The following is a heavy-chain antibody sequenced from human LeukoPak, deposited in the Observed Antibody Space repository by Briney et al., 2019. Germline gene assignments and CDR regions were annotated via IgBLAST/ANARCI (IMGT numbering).Heavy chain of an antibody. CDR1: GFTFDDYA. D-gene: IGHD3-16*01. Sequence: GGSLRLSCAASGFTFDDYAMHWVRQAPGKGLEWVGRIKSKTDGGTTDYAAPAKGRFTISRDDSKNTLYLQMNSLKTEDTAVYYCTTHTYDYVWGSCYLNYWGQGTLVTVSS. V-gene: IGHV3-15*01. CDR2: IKSKTDGGTT. J-gene: IGHJ4*02. CDR3: TTHTYDYVWGSCYLNY.